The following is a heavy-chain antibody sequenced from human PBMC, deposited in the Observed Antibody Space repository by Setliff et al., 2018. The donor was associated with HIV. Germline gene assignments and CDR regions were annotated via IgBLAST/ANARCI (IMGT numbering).Heavy chain of an antibody. D-gene: IGHD3-10*01. Sequence: ASVKVSCKASGYTFTRYSMNWVRQAPGQGLEWMGWLNPNSGDAIYAQNFQGRVTMTRDTSINAAYMELRGLRSDDTAVYYCARNFGLSPSGKYYYYYGMDIWGQGTTVTVSS. CDR1: GYTFTRYS. J-gene: IGHJ6*02. CDR2: LNPNSGDA. V-gene: IGHV1-2*02. CDR3: ARNFGLSPSGKYYYYYGMDI.